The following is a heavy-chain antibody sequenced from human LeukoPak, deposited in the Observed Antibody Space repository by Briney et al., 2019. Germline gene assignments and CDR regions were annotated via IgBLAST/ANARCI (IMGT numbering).Heavy chain of an antibody. D-gene: IGHD3-10*02. CDR3: ARDLIVFGDPGAFDV. CDR2: ITKSSSSI. Sequence: GGSLRLSCEASGFTFSTYSMNWVRQAPGKGVEWVSYITKSSSSIYYADSVKGRFTISRDNAKNSLYLQMNSLRAEDTAVYYCARDLIVFGDPGAFDVWGQGTMVTVSS. CDR1: GFTFSTYS. V-gene: IGHV3-48*01. J-gene: IGHJ3*01.